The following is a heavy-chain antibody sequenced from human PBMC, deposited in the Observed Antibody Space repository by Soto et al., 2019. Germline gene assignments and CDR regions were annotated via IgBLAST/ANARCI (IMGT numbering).Heavy chain of an antibody. CDR3: ARVSGETREALGILRYFDWLPNSNWFDP. V-gene: IGHV1-18*04. CDR1: GYTFTSYG. J-gene: IGHJ5*02. CDR2: ISAYNGNT. D-gene: IGHD3-9*01. Sequence: GASVKVSCKASGYTFTSYGISWVRQAPGQGLEWMGWISAYNGNTNYAQKLQGRVTMTTDTSTSTAYMELRSLRSDDTAVYYCARVSGETREALGILRYFDWLPNSNWFDPWGQGTLVTVSS.